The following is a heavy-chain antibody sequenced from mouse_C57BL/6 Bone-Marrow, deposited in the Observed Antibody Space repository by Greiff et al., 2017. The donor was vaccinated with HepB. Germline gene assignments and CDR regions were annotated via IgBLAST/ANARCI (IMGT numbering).Heavy chain of an antibody. Sequence: QVQLQQPGAELVRPGTSVKLSCKASGYTFTSYWMHWVKQRPGQGLEWIGVIDPSDSYTNYNQKFKGKATLTVDTSSSTAYMQLSSLTSEDSAVYYCAREGHYGSKAMDYWCQGTSVTVSS. D-gene: IGHD1-1*01. V-gene: IGHV1-59*01. CDR1: GYTFTSYW. CDR2: IDPSDSYT. CDR3: AREGHYGSKAMDY. J-gene: IGHJ4*01.